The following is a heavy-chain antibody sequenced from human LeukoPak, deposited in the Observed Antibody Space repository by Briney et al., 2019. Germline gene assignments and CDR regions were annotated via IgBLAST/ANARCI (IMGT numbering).Heavy chain of an antibody. CDR1: GLAFSSFA. D-gene: IGHD5-18*01. V-gene: IGHV3-64*01. J-gene: IGHJ5*01. CDR3: AKGGYGYTYHYNWFDS. CDR2: ISDNGGTT. Sequence: PGGSLRLSCAASGLAFSSFAMHWVRQAPGKGLESLAAISDNGGTTYYSKSVRGRFTISRDNSKNTLYLQMGSLRVEDMAVYYCAKGGYGYTYHYNWFDSWGQGTLVTVSS.